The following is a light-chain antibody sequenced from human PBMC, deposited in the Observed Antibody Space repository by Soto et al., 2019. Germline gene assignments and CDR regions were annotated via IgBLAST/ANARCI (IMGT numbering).Light chain of an antibody. J-gene: IGKJ1*01. CDR1: QSISTW. Sequence: DIQMTQSPSTLSASVGDRVTITCRASQSISTWLVWYQQKPGKAPKVLIYKASTLQVGVPSRFSGSGSGTEFTLTISSLQPDDFATYYCQQYNSYPLTFGQGTQVVIK. V-gene: IGKV1-5*03. CDR3: QQYNSYPLT. CDR2: KAS.